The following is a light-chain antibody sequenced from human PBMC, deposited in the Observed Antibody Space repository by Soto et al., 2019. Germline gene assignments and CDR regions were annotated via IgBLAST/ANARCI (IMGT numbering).Light chain of an antibody. CDR3: QSYDTSPSGYV. J-gene: IGLJ1*01. CDR1: SSNIGAGYD. CDR2: ANN. V-gene: IGLV1-40*01. Sequence: QSVLTQPPSVSGAPGQRVTISCTGSSSNIGAGYDVHWYQRLPGTAPKLLIYANNNRPAGVPDRFSASKSGTSASLAITGLXAEDGADYYCQSYDTSPSGYVFGTGTKVTVL.